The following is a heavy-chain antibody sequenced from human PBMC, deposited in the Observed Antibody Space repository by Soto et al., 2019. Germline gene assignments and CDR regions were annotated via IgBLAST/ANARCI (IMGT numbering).Heavy chain of an antibody. V-gene: IGHV4-31*03. J-gene: IGHJ3*02. CDR3: AREKEDDSGDYNAFDI. CDR2: IYYSGTK. D-gene: IGHD4-17*01. Sequence: QVQLQESGPGLVKPSQTLSLTCTVSGDSINNGDCYWSWLRQLPGKGLEWIGYIYYSGTKYYNPSLKRRVSMSVDTSKNQFSLNLASVTAADTAVYYCAREKEDDSGDYNAFDIWGQGTVVTVSS. CDR1: GDSINNGDCY.